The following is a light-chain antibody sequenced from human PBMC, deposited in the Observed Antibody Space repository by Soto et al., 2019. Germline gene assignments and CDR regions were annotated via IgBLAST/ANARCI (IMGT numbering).Light chain of an antibody. V-gene: IGLV2-14*01. CDR2: DVS. J-gene: IGLJ2*01. Sequence: QSALTQPASVSGSPGQSITISCTGTSSDVGGYNYVSWYQQHPGKAPKLMIYDVSNRPXXXSNRXXGSKSGNTASLTISGXXXXXXXXYYCSSYTSSYTLVFGGGTQLTVL. CDR3: SSYTSSYTLV. CDR1: SSDVGGYNY.